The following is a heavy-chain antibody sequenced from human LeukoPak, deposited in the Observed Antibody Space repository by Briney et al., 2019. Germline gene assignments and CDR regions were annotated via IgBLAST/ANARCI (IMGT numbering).Heavy chain of an antibody. CDR3: AKDQLAFSSWLLFDY. CDR2: ISGSGGNT. Sequence: GGSLRLSCAASGFTFSSYAMSWVRQAPGKGLEWVSAISGSGGNTYYADSVRGRFTISRDNSKNTLYLQMNSLRAEDTAVYYCAKDQLAFSSWLLFDYWGQGTLVTVSS. V-gene: IGHV3-23*01. D-gene: IGHD6-13*01. J-gene: IGHJ4*02. CDR1: GFTFSSYA.